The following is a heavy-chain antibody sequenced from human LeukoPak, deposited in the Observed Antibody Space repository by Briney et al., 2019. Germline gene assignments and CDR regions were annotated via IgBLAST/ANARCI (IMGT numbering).Heavy chain of an antibody. Sequence: GGSLRLSCAASGFTFSNAWMSWVRQAPGKGLEWVGRIKSKTDGGTTDYAAPVKGRFTISRDDSKNTLYLQMNSVKTEDTAVYYCTTPHVDTAMVTDYWGQGTLVTVSS. CDR2: IKSKTDGGTT. J-gene: IGHJ4*02. D-gene: IGHD5-18*01. CDR3: TTPHVDTAMVTDY. CDR1: GFTFSNAW. V-gene: IGHV3-15*01.